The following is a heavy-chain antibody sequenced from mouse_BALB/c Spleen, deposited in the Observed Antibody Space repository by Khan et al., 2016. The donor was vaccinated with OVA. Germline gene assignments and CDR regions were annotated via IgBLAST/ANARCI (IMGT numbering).Heavy chain of an antibody. CDR1: GFSLTSYG. CDR3: ARHGYYGNYGPYFDV. V-gene: IGHV2-6-1*01. D-gene: IGHD2-1*01. CDR2: IWSDGHT. Sequence: QLQLEESGPGLVAPSQSLSITCTISGFSLTSYGVHWVRQPPGKGLEWLVVIWSDGHTTYNSALKSRLSISKANSKSQVFLKMNSLQTDDPAMYDCARHGYYGNYGPYFDVWGAGTTVTVSS. J-gene: IGHJ1*01.